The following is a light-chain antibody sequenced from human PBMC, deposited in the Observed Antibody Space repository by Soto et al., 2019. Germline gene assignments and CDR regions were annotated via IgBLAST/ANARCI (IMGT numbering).Light chain of an antibody. CDR3: QPYDSSLRGWGV. CDR1: SSNIGAGYD. V-gene: IGLV1-40*01. J-gene: IGLJ1*01. Sequence: QSVLTQPPSVSGAPGQRVTISCTGSSSNIGAGYDVHWYQQLPGTAPKLLIYGNSNRPSGVPDRFSGSKSGTSASLAITGLKSEDGVYYYFQPYDSSLRGWGVFGTGTKVTAL. CDR2: GNS.